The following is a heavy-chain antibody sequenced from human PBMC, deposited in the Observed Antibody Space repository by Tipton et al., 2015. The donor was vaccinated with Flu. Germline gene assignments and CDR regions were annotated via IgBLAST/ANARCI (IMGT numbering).Heavy chain of an antibody. J-gene: IGHJ5*02. D-gene: IGHD4/OR15-4a*01. CDR3: ARYARVLDP. Sequence: LRLSCTVSGASTSSSYWSWVRQPPGKGLECIGYIYHSGDINYNPSLKSRVTISMDTSKNQFSLKLTSVTATDTAVYYCARYARVLDPWGQGTLVTVSS. CDR2: IYHSGDI. CDR1: GASTSSSY. V-gene: IGHV4-59*08.